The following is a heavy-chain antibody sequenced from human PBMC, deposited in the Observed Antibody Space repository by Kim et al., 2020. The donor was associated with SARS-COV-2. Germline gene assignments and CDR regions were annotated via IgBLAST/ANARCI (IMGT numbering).Heavy chain of an antibody. V-gene: IGHV3-21*04. J-gene: IGHJ4*02. CDR1: GFTFSSYS. CDR3: ARGLVRGPLHAPLGY. D-gene: IGHD3-10*01. CDR2: ISSSSSYI. Sequence: GGSLRLSCAASGFTFSSYSMNWVRQAPGKGLEWVSSISSSSSYIYYADSVKGRFTISRDNAKNSLYLQMNSLRAEDTAVYYCARGLVRGPLHAPLGYWGQGTLVTVSS.